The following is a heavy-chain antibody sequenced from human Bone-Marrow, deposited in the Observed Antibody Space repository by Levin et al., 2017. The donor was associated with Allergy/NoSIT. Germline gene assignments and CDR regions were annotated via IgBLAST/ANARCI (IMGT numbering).Heavy chain of an antibody. CDR1: GYTFTSYD. V-gene: IGHV1-8*01. CDR3: ARGIVVVVAAMDVGDSGSYYEGLDAFDI. D-gene: IGHD2-15*01. J-gene: IGHJ3*02. CDR2: MNPNSGNT. Sequence: ASVKVSCKASGYTFTSYDINWVRQATGQGLEWMGWMNPNSGNTGYAQKFQGRVTMTRNTSISTAYMELSSLRSEDTAVYYCARGIVVVVAAMDVGDSGSYYEGLDAFDIWGQGTMVTVSS.